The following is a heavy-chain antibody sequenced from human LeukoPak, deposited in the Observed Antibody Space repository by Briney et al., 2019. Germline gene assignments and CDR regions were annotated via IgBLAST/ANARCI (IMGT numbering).Heavy chain of an antibody. Sequence: PGGSLRRSCAASGFTFSSYAMSWVRQAPGKGLEWVSAISGSGGSTYYADSVKGRFTISRDNSKNTLYLQMNSLRAEDTAVYYCAKDPVLVDTAMATMIDYWGQGTLVTVSS. CDR1: GFTFSSYA. V-gene: IGHV3-23*01. CDR2: ISGSGGST. D-gene: IGHD5-18*01. J-gene: IGHJ4*02. CDR3: AKDPVLVDTAMATMIDY.